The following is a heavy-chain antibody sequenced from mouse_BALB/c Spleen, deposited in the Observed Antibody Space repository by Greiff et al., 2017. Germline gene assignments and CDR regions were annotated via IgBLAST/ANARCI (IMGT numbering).Heavy chain of an antibody. J-gene: IGHJ3*01. CDR1: GFSLTSYD. CDR3: VRGDDGYYWFAY. V-gene: IGHV2-9-2*01. Sequence: QVQLKESGPGLVAPSQSLSITCTVSGFSLTSYDISWIRQPPGKGLEWLGVIWTGGGTNYNSAFMSRLSISKDNSKSQVFLKMNSLQTDDTAIYYCVRGDDGYYWFAYWGQGTLVTVSA. D-gene: IGHD2-3*01. CDR2: IWTGGGT.